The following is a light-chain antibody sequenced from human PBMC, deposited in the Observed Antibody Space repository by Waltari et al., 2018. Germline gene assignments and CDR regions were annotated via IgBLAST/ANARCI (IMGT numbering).Light chain of an antibody. CDR3: QAWDSSTAVA. Sequence: SYELTQPPSVSVSPGQTASITCSGDKLGDKYASWYQQKSGQSPALVIYQDTKRPSGIPERFSGYNSGNTATLTISGTQALDEADYYCQAWDSSTAVAFGGGTKLTVL. V-gene: IGLV3-1*01. CDR2: QDT. J-gene: IGLJ2*01. CDR1: KLGDKY.